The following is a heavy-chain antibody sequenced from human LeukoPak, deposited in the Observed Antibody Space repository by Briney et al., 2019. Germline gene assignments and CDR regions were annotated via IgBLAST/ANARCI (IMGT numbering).Heavy chain of an antibody. D-gene: IGHD1-1*01. CDR2: ISGSGGIM. V-gene: IGHV3-48*03. Sequence: NPGGSLRLSCAASGFTFSNYEMNWVRQAPGKGLEWISYISGSGGIMFYADSVKGRFTISRDNAKNSVYLQMSSLKAEDTAVYYCAREYPDNGDGWGYWGQGTLVTVSS. CDR3: AREYPDNGDGWGY. CDR1: GFTFSNYE. J-gene: IGHJ4*02.